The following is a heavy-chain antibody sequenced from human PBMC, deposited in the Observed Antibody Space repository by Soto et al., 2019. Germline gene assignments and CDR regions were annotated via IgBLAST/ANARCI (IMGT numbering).Heavy chain of an antibody. Sequence: ETLSLTCAVYGGSFSGYYWSWIRQPPGKGLEWIGEINHSGSTNYNPSLKSRVTISVDTSKNQFSLKLSSVTAADTAVYYCARGTVAGLKYFDYWGQGTLVTVSS. CDR1: GGSFSGYY. D-gene: IGHD6-19*01. V-gene: IGHV4-34*01. CDR2: INHSGST. J-gene: IGHJ4*02. CDR3: ARGTVAGLKYFDY.